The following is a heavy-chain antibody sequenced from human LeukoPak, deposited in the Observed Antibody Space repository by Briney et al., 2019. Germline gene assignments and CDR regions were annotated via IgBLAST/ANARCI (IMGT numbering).Heavy chain of an antibody. CDR2: ISSSSSYI. CDR1: GFTFSSYS. D-gene: IGHD3-3*01. CDR3: AKSTVYDFWSGYFDY. J-gene: IGHJ4*02. Sequence: GGSLRLSCAASGFTFSSYSMNWVRQAPGKGLEWVSSISSSSSYIYYADSVKGRFTISRDNAKNSLYLQMNSLRAEDMALYYCAKSTVYDFWSGYFDYWGQGTLVTVSS. V-gene: IGHV3-21*04.